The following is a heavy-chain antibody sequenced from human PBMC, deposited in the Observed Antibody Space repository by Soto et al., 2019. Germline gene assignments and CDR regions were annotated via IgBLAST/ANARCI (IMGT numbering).Heavy chain of an antibody. J-gene: IGHJ4*02. CDR1: GYTFTIYA. V-gene: IGHV1-3*01. CDR2: INAGNGNT. D-gene: IGHD3-10*01. CDR3: ARDRKVRGVPGIFDY. Sequence: ASVKVSCKASGYTFTIYAMPWVRQAPGQRLEWMGWINAGNGNTKCSQKFQDRVTITRDTSASTAYMELNSLRDEDTAVYYCARDRKVRGVPGIFDYWGQGTLVTVSS.